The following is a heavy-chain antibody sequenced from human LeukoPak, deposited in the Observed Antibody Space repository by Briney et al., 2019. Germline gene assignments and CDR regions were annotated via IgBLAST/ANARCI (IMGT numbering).Heavy chain of an antibody. J-gene: IGHJ4*02. CDR3: AKDAERGFDYSNSLEK. CDR2: IWNDGSSQ. Sequence: PGGSLRLSCAASKFTFSHYGMHWVRQAPGKGLEWVAVIWNDGSSQYYADSVKGRFTVSRDNSQKTLYLQRNSPRPEDTAVYYCAKDAERGFDYSNSLEKWGQGTLVTVSS. V-gene: IGHV3-33*06. CDR1: KFTFSHYG. D-gene: IGHD4-11*01.